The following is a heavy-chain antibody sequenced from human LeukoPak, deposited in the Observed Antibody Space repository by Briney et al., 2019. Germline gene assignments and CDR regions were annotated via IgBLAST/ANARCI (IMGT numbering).Heavy chain of an antibody. D-gene: IGHD3-10*01. Sequence: ASVNVSCKASGGTFSSYAINWVRQAPGHGLEWMGGIITSLTTAYYAQKFQGRVTITADEYTRTAYMELSSLKSDDTAVYYCATPRRFYGSGSYDYWGQGTLVTVSS. CDR2: IITSLTTA. CDR1: GGTFSSYA. J-gene: IGHJ4*02. CDR3: ATPRRFYGSGSYDY. V-gene: IGHV1-69*13.